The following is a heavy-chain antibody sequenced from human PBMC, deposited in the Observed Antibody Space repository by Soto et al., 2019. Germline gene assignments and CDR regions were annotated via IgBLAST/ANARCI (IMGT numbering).Heavy chain of an antibody. CDR2: IDGSGGIT. D-gene: IGHD3-10*01. CDR3: VKNSGLFNT. V-gene: IGHV3-23*01. Sequence: QLLQSGGGLVQPGGSLTLSCAASGFTFGTTDMSCVRQAPVEGLEWVSTIDGSGGITYYADSVKGRFTISRDNSRNTVYRQMNSLRGDDTARYYCVKNSGLFNTWGQGALVTVSS. J-gene: IGHJ5*02. CDR1: GFTFGTTD.